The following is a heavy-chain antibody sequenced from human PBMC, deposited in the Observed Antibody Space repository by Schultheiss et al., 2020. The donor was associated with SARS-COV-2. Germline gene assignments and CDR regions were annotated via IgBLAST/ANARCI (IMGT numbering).Heavy chain of an antibody. V-gene: IGHV3-30*19. Sequence: GGSLRLSCAASGFTFSSYGMHWVRQAPGKGLEWVAVISYDGSNKYYADSVKGRFTISRDNSKNTLYLQMNSLRAEDTAVYYCARDEIIPGYYYGMDVWGQGTTVTVSS. J-gene: IGHJ6*02. D-gene: IGHD3-10*01. CDR1: GFTFSSYG. CDR3: ARDEIIPGYYYGMDV. CDR2: ISYDGSNK.